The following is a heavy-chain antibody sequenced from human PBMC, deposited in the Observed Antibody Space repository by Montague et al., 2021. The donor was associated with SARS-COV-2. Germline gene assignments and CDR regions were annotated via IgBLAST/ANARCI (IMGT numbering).Heavy chain of an antibody. Sequence: SLRLSCAASGFTFEVYAMYWVRQAPGKGLEWVVGIRYNSGNIDYVDSVKGRFTISRDNAKNTMYLQMNGLTTEDTALYYCAKEDGYSGYYKAVYFDHWGRGTRVTVSS. CDR3: AKEDGYSGYYKAVYFDH. J-gene: IGHJ4*02. V-gene: IGHV3-9*01. D-gene: IGHD3-3*01. CDR2: IRYNSGNI. CDR1: GFTFEVYA.